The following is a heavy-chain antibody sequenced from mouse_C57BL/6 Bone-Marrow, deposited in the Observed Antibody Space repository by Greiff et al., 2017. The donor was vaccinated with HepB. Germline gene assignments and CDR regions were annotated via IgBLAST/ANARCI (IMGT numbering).Heavy chain of an antibody. J-gene: IGHJ2*01. CDR3: AKRGFTTVVATPYYFDY. V-gene: IGHV1-56*01. CDR1: GYTFTSHW. Sequence: VQLQQSGPELVRPGASVKISCKAPGYTFTSHWMQWVRQRPGQGLEWIGEIFPGSGSAYYNEKFKVKATLTVDTSSSTAYMQLSSLTSEDSAVYFCAKRGFTTVVATPYYFDYWGQGTTLTVSS. CDR2: IFPGSGSA. D-gene: IGHD1-1*01.